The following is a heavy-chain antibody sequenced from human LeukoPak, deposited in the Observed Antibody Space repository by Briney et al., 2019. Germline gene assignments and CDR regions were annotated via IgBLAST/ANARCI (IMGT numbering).Heavy chain of an antibody. CDR2: ISSSGSTI. V-gene: IGHV3-48*03. CDR1: GFTFSSYE. J-gene: IGHJ4*02. Sequence: GGSLRLSCAASGFTFSSYEMNWVRQAPGKGLEWASYISSSGSTIYYADSVKGRFTISRDNAKNSLYLQMNSLRAEDTAVYYCASFPDSYGSNNYWGQGTLVTVSS. D-gene: IGHD5-18*01. CDR3: ASFPDSYGSNNY.